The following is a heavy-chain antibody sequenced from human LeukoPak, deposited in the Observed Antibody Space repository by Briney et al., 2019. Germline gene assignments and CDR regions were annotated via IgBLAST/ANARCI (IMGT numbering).Heavy chain of an antibody. CDR1: GDSVSSNSAA. V-gene: IGHV6-1*01. J-gene: IGHJ4*02. D-gene: IGHD5-12*01. CDR2: TYYRSKWYN. Sequence: SQTLSLTCAISGDSVSSNSAAWNWIRQSPSRGLEWLGRTYYRSKWYNDYAVSVKSRITINPDTSKNQFSLQLNSVTPEDTAVYYCAREGVRGYSGYDSPYYFDYWGQGTLVTVSS. CDR3: AREGVRGYSGYDSPYYFDY.